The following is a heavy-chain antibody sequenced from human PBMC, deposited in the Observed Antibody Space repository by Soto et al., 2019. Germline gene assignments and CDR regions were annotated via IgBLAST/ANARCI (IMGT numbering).Heavy chain of an antibody. V-gene: IGHV3-30*18. CDR1: GFTFSSYD. CDR2: ISYDGSKK. Sequence: GGSLRLSCAASGFTFSSYDIHWVRQAPGKGLEWVAVISYDGSKKYYADSVKGQFTISRDNSKNTLYLQMNSLRAEDAAVYYCAKAYSGPFDIWGQGTMVTVSS. J-gene: IGHJ3*02. CDR3: AKAYSGPFDI. D-gene: IGHD1-26*01.